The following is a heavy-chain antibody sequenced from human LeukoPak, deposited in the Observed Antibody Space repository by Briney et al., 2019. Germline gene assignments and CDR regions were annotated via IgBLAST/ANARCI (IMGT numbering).Heavy chain of an antibody. J-gene: IGHJ4*02. D-gene: IGHD3-3*01. Sequence: GGSLRLSCAATGFTFSSYSMNWVRQAPGKGLEWVSSISSSSSYIYYADSVKGRFTISRDNAKNSLYLQMNSLRAEDTAVYYCARDTSGSGDLDYWGQGTLVTVFS. CDR1: GFTFSSYS. CDR2: ISSSSSYI. CDR3: ARDTSGSGDLDY. V-gene: IGHV3-21*01.